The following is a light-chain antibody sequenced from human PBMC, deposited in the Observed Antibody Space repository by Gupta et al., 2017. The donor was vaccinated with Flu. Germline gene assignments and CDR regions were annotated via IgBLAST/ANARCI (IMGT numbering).Light chain of an antibody. Sequence: SLGERATINCKTSQSVLYSSTNKNYLGWYQQKPGQLPQLLIYWASTRESGVPDRFSGSGSGTDFTLTISSLQAEDVAIYYCQQYYSTPYTFGQGTKLEIK. CDR1: QSVLYSSTNKNY. CDR3: QQYYSTPYT. V-gene: IGKV4-1*01. J-gene: IGKJ2*01. CDR2: WAS.